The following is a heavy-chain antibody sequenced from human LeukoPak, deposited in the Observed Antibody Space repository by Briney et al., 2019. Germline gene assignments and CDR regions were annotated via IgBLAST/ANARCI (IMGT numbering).Heavy chain of an antibody. Sequence: GGSLRLSCAASGFTFSDYYMSWIRQAPGKGLEWVSVIYSGGRTYYADSVKGRFTISRDNSKNTLYLQMNSLRVEETAVYYCARESNSGYYLSYWGQGTLVTVSS. D-gene: IGHD3-22*01. CDR3: ARESNSGYYLSY. V-gene: IGHV3-66*01. J-gene: IGHJ4*02. CDR1: GFTFSDYY. CDR2: IYSGGRT.